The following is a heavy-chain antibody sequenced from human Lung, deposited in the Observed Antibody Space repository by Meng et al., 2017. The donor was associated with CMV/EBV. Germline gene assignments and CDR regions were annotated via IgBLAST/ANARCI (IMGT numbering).Heavy chain of an antibody. D-gene: IGHD6-13*01. J-gene: IGHJ4*02. Sequence: SETLSLTCTVSGGSISSSSYYWGWIRQPPGKGLEWIGSIYYSGSTYYNPSLKSRVTISVDTSKNQFSLKLSSVTAADTAVYYCARQESSWYYLDYWCQGTLVTVS. V-gene: IGHV4-39*01. CDR3: ARQESSWYYLDY. CDR1: GGSISSSSYY. CDR2: IYYSGST.